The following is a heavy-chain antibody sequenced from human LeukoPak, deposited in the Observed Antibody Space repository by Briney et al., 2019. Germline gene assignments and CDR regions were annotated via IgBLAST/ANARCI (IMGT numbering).Heavy chain of an antibody. CDR1: GGSISSGSYY. CDR3: ARVPTAILVLDY. Sequence: SETLSLTCTVSGGSISSGSYYWTWIRQPAGKGLEWIGRIYTSGSTNYNPSLKSRVTISGDTSKNQFSLKLSSVTAADTAVYYCARVPTAILVLDYWGQGTLSPSPQ. CDR2: IYTSGST. D-gene: IGHD2-2*01. V-gene: IGHV4-61*02. J-gene: IGHJ4*02.